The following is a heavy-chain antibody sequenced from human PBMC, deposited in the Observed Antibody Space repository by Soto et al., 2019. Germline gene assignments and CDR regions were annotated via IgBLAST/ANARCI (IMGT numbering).Heavy chain of an antibody. J-gene: IGHJ4*02. V-gene: IGHV4-39*01. D-gene: IGHD3-16*02. CDR1: GGSISSSSYY. Sequence: PSETLSLTCTVSGGSISSSSYYWGWIRQPPGKGLEWIGSIYYSGSTYYNPSLKSRVTISVDTSKNQFSLKLSSVTAADTAVYYCARRNTRDPSYVWGSYRYHPGSFDYWGQGTLVTVSS. CDR3: ARRNTRDPSYVWGSYRYHPGSFDY. CDR2: IYYSGST.